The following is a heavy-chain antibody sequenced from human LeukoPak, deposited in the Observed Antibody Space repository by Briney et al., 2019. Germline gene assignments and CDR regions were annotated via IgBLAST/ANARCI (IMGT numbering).Heavy chain of an antibody. V-gene: IGHV3-74*01. CDR2: INNYGSST. D-gene: IGHD3-22*01. CDR1: GFTFNNYW. J-gene: IGHJ6*02. Sequence: GGSLRLSYEASGFTFNNYWMQLGRDAPGNWLVWVLRINNYGSSTNYADSVKGRFTISRDNAKNTLYLQMNSLRAEDTAVYYCARPIYDTRNSLDVWGQGTTVTVSS. CDR3: ARPIYDTRNSLDV.